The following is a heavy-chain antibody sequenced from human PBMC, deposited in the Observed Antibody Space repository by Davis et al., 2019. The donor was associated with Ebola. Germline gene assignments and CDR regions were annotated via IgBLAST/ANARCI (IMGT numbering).Heavy chain of an antibody. J-gene: IGHJ4*02. CDR3: AKDRGSSGWYPIDY. D-gene: IGHD6-19*01. V-gene: IGHV3-23*01. Sequence: GESLKISCAASGFTFSNYAMTWVRQAPGKGPEWVSGITGSDGSTYYTDSVKGRFTISRDNSKSTLYLQMNSLRAEDTAVYYCAKDRGSSGWYPIDYWGQGTLVTVSS. CDR2: ITGSDGST. CDR1: GFTFSNYA.